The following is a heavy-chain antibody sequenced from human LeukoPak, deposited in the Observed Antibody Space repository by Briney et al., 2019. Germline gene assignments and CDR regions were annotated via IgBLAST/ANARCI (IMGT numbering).Heavy chain of an antibody. CDR3: TTERISSGWFYYYYYYGMDV. Sequence: GGSVRLSCAASGFTFSNAWMSWVRQAPGKGLEWVGRIKSKTGGGTTDYAAPVKGRFTISGDDSKNTLYLQMNSLKTEDTAVYYCTTERISSGWFYYYYYYGMDVWGQGTTVTVSS. CDR1: GFTFSNAW. V-gene: IGHV3-15*01. CDR2: IKSKTGGGTT. D-gene: IGHD6-19*01. J-gene: IGHJ6*02.